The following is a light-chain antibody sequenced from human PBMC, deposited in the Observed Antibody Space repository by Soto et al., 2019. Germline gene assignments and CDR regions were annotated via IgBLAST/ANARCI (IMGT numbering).Light chain of an antibody. CDR3: QPYNNWPLT. V-gene: IGKV3-15*01. Sequence: PPSVSVAPGETARITCGGNNIEIKSVHWYQQKPGQAPRLLIYDTSTRATGVPARFSGSRSGPEFTLTINSLQSEDFAIYYCQPYNNWPLTFGGGTKVDIK. CDR1: NIEIKS. J-gene: IGKJ4*01. CDR2: DTS.